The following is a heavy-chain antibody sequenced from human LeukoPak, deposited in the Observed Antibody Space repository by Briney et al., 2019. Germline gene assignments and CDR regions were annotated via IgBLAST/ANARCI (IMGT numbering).Heavy chain of an antibody. CDR1: GFNFVDYA. V-gene: IGHV3-9*01. Sequence: LSGGSLRLSCAASGFNFVDYAMHWVRQVPGKGLEWVSGISYNSGTIVYADSVKGRFTISRDNARNSLFLQMNSLRPEDRALYYCSTDPRLLIYWGHGTLVTVSS. D-gene: IGHD2-8*01. CDR3: STDPRLLIY. CDR2: ISYNSGTI. J-gene: IGHJ4*01.